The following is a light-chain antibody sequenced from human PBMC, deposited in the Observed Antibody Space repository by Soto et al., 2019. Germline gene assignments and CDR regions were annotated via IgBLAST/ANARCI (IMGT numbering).Light chain of an antibody. V-gene: IGKV1-5*01. CDR3: QHYETYPIT. J-gene: IGKJ5*01. CDR1: QSINNW. CDR2: DAS. Sequence: DIRMTQSPSTLSASVGDRVTITCRASQSINNWLAWYQQKPGKAPNLLIYDASSLESGVPSRFSGSASGTEFTLTISSLQPDDFATYYCQHYETYPITFGHGTRLEI.